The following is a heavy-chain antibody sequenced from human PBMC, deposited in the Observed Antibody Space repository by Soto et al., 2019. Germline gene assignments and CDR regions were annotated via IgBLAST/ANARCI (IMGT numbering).Heavy chain of an antibody. CDR2: VNPNSGNT. J-gene: IGHJ6*02. CDR1: GYTFTNYD. V-gene: IGHV1-8*01. CDR3: VRGKDYYYGMDV. Sequence: QVQLVQSGAEVKKPGASVKVSCKASGYTFTNYDINWVRWATGQGLEWMGWVNPNSGNTGNAQKFQGRLTMTRNTAISTAYMELSSLTSEDTAVYYCVRGKDYYYGMDVWGQGTTVTVSS.